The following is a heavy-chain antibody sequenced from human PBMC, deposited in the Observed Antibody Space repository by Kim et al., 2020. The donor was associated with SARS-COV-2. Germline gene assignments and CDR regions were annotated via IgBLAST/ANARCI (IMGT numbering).Heavy chain of an antibody. J-gene: IGHJ4*02. D-gene: IGHD6-13*01. V-gene: IGHV4-34*01. CDR2: INHSGST. Sequence: SETLSLTCVVYGGSFSSYYWSWIRQPPGKGLEWIGEINHSGSTNYNPSLKSRVTILVYTSKNHFSLKLSSVTAADTAVYYCATGTRWGQGTLVTVSS. CDR1: GGSFSSYY. CDR3: ATGTR.